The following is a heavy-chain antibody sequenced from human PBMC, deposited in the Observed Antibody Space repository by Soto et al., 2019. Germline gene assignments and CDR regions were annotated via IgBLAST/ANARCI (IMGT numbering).Heavy chain of an antibody. D-gene: IGHD1-26*01. CDR3: TRISLVGATGGRYFDY. CDR2: IKNKANSYTT. V-gene: IGHV3-72*01. Sequence: MDWVRQAPGKGLEWVGRIKNKANSYTTEYAASVKGRFTISRDDSKNSLYLQMNSLKTEDTAVYYCTRISLVGATGGRYFDYWGQGTLLTVSS. J-gene: IGHJ4*02.